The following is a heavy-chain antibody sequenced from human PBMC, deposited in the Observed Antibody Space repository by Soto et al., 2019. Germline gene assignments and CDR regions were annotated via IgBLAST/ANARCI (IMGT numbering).Heavy chain of an antibody. CDR1: GYTFTSYG. V-gene: IGHV1-18*01. CDR3: AADRHYYDSSGYYLVPAYYYYGMDV. J-gene: IGHJ6*02. Sequence: ASVKVSCKASGYTFTSYGISWVRQAPGQGLEWMGWISAYNGNTNYAQKFQERVTITRDMSTSTAYMELSSLRSEDTAVYYCAADRHYYDSSGYYLVPAYYYYGMDVWGQGTTVAVSS. CDR2: ISAYNGNT. D-gene: IGHD3-22*01.